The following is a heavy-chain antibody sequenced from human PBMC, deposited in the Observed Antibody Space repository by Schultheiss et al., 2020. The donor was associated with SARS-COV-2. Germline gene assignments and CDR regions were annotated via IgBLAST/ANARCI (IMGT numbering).Heavy chain of an antibody. Sequence: ASVKVSCKASGYTFTSYDINWVRQATGQGLEWMGWISAYNGNTNYAQKLQGRVTMTTDTSTSTAYMELSSLRSEDTAVYYCERGVVVVAATHYYYYGMDVWGQGTTVTVSS. D-gene: IGHD2-15*01. J-gene: IGHJ6*02. CDR2: ISAYNGNT. CDR3: ERGVVVVAATHYYYYGMDV. V-gene: IGHV1-18*01. CDR1: GYTFTSYD.